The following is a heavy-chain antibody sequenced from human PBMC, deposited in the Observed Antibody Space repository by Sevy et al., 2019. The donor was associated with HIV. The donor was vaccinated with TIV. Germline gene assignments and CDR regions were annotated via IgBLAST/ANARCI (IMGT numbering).Heavy chain of an antibody. J-gene: IGHJ4*02. D-gene: IGHD4-17*01. Sequence: GGSLRLSCAASGFTFSSYAMSWVRQAPGKGLEWVSAISGSGGSTYYADSVKGRFTISRDNSKNTLYLQMNSLRAEDTAVYYCAKGNSPIVSYGGNSGFDYWGQGTLVTVSS. CDR1: GFTFSSYA. CDR3: AKGNSPIVSYGGNSGFDY. V-gene: IGHV3-23*01. CDR2: ISGSGGST.